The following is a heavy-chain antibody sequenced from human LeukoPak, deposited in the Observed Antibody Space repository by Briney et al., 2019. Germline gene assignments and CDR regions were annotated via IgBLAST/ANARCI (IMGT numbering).Heavy chain of an antibody. CDR2: ISAYNGNT. CDR3: ARDRGLELRMDV. Sequence: ASVTVSCTASGYTFTSYGISWVRQAPGQGLEWMGWISAYNGNTNYAQKLQGRVTMTTDTSTSTAYMELRSLRSDDTAVYYCARDRGLELRMDVWGQGTTVTVSS. V-gene: IGHV1-18*01. J-gene: IGHJ6*02. CDR1: GYTFTSYG. D-gene: IGHD1-7*01.